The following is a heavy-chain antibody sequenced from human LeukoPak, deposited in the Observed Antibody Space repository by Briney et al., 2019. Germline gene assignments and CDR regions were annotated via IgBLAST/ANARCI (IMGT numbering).Heavy chain of an antibody. V-gene: IGHV3-21*01. CDR1: GFTFSRFS. CDR2: ISSSSSDK. J-gene: IGHJ6*02. CDR3: TRVEGYCSGGSCYGMDV. D-gene: IGHD2-15*01. Sequence: GGSLRLSCAASGFTFSRFSMKWVRQAPGKGLEWVSSISSSSSDKYYADSVKGRFTISRDNAENSLYLQLNSLRAEDTTMYYCTRVEGYCSGGSCYGMDVWGQGTTVTVSS.